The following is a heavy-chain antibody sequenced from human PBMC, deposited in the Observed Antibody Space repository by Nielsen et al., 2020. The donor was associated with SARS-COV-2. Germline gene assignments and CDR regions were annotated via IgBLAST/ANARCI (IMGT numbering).Heavy chain of an antibody. D-gene: IGHD3-22*01. J-gene: IGHJ3*02. CDR2: IYYSGST. CDR3: ARVGLDSSGYRAAFDI. V-gene: IGHV4-59*13. CDR1: GGSISSYY. Sequence: SETLSLTCTVSGGSISSYYWSWIRQPPGKGLEWIGYIYYSGSTNYNPSLKSRVTISVDTSKNQFSLKLSSVTAADTAVYYCARVGLDSSGYRAAFDIWGQGTMVTVSS.